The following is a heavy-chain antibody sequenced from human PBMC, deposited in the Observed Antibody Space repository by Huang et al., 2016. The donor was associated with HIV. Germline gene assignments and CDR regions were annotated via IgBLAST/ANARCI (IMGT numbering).Heavy chain of an antibody. D-gene: IGHD7-27*01. CDR1: GGSISSYY. Sequence: QVQLQESGPGLVKPSETLSLTCTVSGGSISSYYWSWIRQPPGKGLEGIGYMYYSGNTNAHPSRNTRVTISVDTSKNQFSLKLSAVTAADTAVYYCARSHSIHWGFNWFDPWGQGTLVTVSS. CDR3: ARSHSIHWGFNWFDP. V-gene: IGHV4-59*01. CDR2: MYYSGNT. J-gene: IGHJ5*02.